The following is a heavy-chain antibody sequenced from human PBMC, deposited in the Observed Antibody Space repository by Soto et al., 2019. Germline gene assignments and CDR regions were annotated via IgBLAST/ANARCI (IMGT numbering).Heavy chain of an antibody. CDR1: GYSFTSYA. J-gene: IGHJ6*02. Sequence: ASVKVSCKASGYSFTSYAIYWVRQAPGQRLEWMGWINAGNGNTKYSQKFQGRVTITSDTSASTAYMGLSSLRSEDTAVYFCARGVENIVVVLDVFGYYGMDVWGQGTKVTV. CDR3: ARGVENIVVVLDVFGYYGMDV. V-gene: IGHV1-3*01. D-gene: IGHD2-2*01. CDR2: INAGNGNT.